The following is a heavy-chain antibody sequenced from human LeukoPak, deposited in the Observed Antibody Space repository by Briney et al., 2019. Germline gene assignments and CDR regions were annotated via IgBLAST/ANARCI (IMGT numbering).Heavy chain of an antibody. CDR2: ISRSGNTI. CDR3: YGANAEH. D-gene: IGHD4-23*01. V-gene: IGHV3-48*03. Sequence: GGSLRLSCAISGFTFSGCELTWVRQAPGKGLEWISYISRSGNTIYYADSVKGRFTTSRDNAKNSLYLQMNSLRAEDTAVYYCYGANAEHWGQGTLVTVSS. J-gene: IGHJ1*01. CDR1: GFTFSGCE.